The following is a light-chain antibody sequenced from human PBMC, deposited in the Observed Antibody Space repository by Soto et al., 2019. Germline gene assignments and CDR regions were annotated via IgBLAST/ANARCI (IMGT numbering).Light chain of an antibody. Sequence: EIVLTQSPGTLSLSPGERATLSCRASKSVRNDHVAWYQQKTGQAPRLLISRAVTRAIGIPDRFSGSGSGTGFNLTISSLEPEDFALYYCQQYGTTPWTFGQGTKV. V-gene: IGKV3-20*01. J-gene: IGKJ1*01. CDR1: KSVRNDH. CDR3: QQYGTTPWT. CDR2: RAV.